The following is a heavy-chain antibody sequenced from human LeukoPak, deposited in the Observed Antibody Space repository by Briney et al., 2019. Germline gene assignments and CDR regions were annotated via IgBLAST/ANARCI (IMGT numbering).Heavy chain of an antibody. CDR3: TTQGDWALVY. CDR2: VKGRVNGGTT. CDR1: GFIFSNGW. Sequence: GGSLRLSCAASGFIFSNGWMSWVRQAPGKGLEWVARVKGRVNGGTTDYAAPVQGRFTISRDDSKNTLFLRMNSLKTEDTAVYYCTTQGDWALVYWGQGTLVTVSA. J-gene: IGHJ4*02. V-gene: IGHV3-15*01. D-gene: IGHD3-9*01.